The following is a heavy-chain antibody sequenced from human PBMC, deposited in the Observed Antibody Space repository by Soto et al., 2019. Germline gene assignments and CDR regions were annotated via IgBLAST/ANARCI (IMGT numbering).Heavy chain of an antibody. CDR1: GFTFSNAW. CDR3: TSEFGYTDGMDV. J-gene: IGHJ6*02. Sequence: GGSLRLSCAASGFTFSNAWMNWVRQAPGKGLEWVGRIKSKTDGGTTDYAAPVKGRFTISRDDSKNTLYLQMNSLKTEDTAVYYCTSEFGYTDGMDVWGQGTTVTVSS. V-gene: IGHV3-15*07. D-gene: IGHD5-12*01. CDR2: IKSKTDGGTT.